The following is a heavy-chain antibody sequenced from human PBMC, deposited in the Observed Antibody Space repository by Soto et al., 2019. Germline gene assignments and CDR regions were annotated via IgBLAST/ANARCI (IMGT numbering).Heavy chain of an antibody. D-gene: IGHD3-16*01. CDR1: GGSITTYS. Sequence: SETLSLTCTVSGGSITTYSWNWIRQSPGKGLEWIGYIYYTGNTNYSPSLKSRVTISLDMSKNQFSLKLNSVTAADTAVYYCARDRVMLTFGGASEEWGIDSWGPGTLVTVS. CDR2: IYYTGNT. J-gene: IGHJ4*02. V-gene: IGHV4-59*12. CDR3: ARDRVMLTFGGASEEWGIDS.